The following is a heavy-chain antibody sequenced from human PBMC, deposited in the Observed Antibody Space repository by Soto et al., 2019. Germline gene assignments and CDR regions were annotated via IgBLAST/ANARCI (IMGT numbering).Heavy chain of an antibody. CDR3: ARHPERIAEIGWFDP. CDR2: ISSSSSYI. CDR1: GFTFSSYS. J-gene: IGHJ5*02. V-gene: IGHV3-21*01. D-gene: IGHD6-13*01. Sequence: GGSLRLSCAASGFTFSSYSMNWVRQAQGKGLEWVSSISSSSSYIYYADSVKGRFTISRDNAKNSLYLQMNSLRAEDTAVYYCARHPERIAEIGWFDPWGQGTLVTVSS.